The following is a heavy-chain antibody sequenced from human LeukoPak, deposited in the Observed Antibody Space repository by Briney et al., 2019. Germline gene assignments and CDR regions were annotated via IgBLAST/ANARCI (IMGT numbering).Heavy chain of an antibody. J-gene: IGHJ4*02. D-gene: IGHD3-10*01. CDR3: AGGSGSYRAFDY. CDR1: GGTFCGYY. CDR2: INNSGRN. Sequence: SETLSLTCAVYGGTFCGYYWSWHGQPQGKGLEWFGEINNSGRNNYNPSLKSRVSISVDTSKNQFSLKLSSVTAADTAVYYCAGGSGSYRAFDYWGQGTLVTVSS. V-gene: IGHV4-34*08.